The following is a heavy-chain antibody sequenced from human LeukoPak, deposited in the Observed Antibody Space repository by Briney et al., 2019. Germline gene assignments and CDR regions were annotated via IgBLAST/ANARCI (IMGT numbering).Heavy chain of an antibody. Sequence: GGSLRLSCAASGFTFSSYAMSWVRQAPGKGLEWVSAISGSGGSTYYADSVKGRFTISRDNSKNTLYLQMNSLRAEDTAVYYCAKTHAAGYYDFWSGYYPFDYWGQGTLVTVSS. CDR2: ISGSGGST. J-gene: IGHJ4*02. D-gene: IGHD3-3*01. CDR1: GFTFSSYA. CDR3: AKTHAAGYYDFWSGYYPFDY. V-gene: IGHV3-23*01.